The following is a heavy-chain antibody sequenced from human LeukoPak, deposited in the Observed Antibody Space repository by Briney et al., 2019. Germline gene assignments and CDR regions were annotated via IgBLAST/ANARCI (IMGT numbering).Heavy chain of an antibody. J-gene: IGHJ4*02. CDR2: ISGSGGST. V-gene: IGHV3-23*01. CDR1: GFTFSSYA. CDR3: AKDRYVSSSSLIGNYFDY. Sequence: GGSLRLSCAASGFTFSSYAMSWVRQAPGKGLEWVSAISGSGGSTYYADSVKGRLTISRDNSMNTLYLQMNSLRAEDTAVYYCAKDRYVSSSSLIGNYFDYWGQGTLVTVSS. D-gene: IGHD6-6*01.